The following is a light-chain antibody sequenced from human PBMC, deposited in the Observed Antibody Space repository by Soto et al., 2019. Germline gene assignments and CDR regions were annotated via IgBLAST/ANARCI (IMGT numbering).Light chain of an antibody. J-gene: IGKJ3*01. Sequence: EIVLTQSPGTLSLSPGERATLSCRASQSVSSSYLAWYQQKPGQAPRLLIYGASSRATGIPDRFSGSGSGTHFTLTISRLEPEDFAVYYCQQYGTSHFTFGPGTKVDIK. CDR1: QSVSSSY. V-gene: IGKV3-20*01. CDR3: QQYGTSHFT. CDR2: GAS.